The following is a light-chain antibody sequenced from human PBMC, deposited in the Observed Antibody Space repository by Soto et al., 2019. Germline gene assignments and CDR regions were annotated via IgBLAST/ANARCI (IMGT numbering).Light chain of an antibody. J-gene: IGLJ1*01. CDR1: STDVGDSNH. V-gene: IGLV2-14*01. CDR3: NSQTTSGIRV. CDR2: EVS. Sequence: QSALTQPDSVSGSPGQSITISCTGTSTDVGDSNHVSWYQHHPGKAPKLIIYEVSYRPSGVSNRFSGSKSAYTASLTISGLQAEDDADYYCNSQTTSGIRVFGTGTKLTVL.